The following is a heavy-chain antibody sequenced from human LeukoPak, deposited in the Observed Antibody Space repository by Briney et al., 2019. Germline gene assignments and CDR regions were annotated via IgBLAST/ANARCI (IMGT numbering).Heavy chain of an antibody. CDR2: ISGNGDRT. D-gene: IGHD2-2*01. J-gene: IGHJ3*02. CDR1: GFTFGTYA. V-gene: IGHV3-23*01. CDR3: AKDWGYERTHASDI. Sequence: GGSLRLSCAASGFTFGTYAMNWVRQAPGKGPEWVSSISGNGDRTYYADLVKGRFTISRDNSQNTLYLQMNSLSLEDTAVCFCAKDWGYERTHASDIWGQGTTVTVSS.